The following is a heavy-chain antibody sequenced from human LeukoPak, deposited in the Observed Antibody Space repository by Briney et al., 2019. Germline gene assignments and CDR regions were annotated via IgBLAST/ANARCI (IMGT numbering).Heavy chain of an antibody. CDR1: DGSITNND. J-gene: IGHJ4*02. CDR2: VHYSGST. Sequence: SETLSLTCTVSDGSITNNDWSWVRQTPGKGLEFIGYVHYSGSTNYNPSLRSRVTISIDTSKKHFLLKLKSVTAAATAVYYCATAYGAFRADGRYFDSWGQGTLVTVSS. D-gene: IGHD4-17*01. CDR3: ATAYGAFRADGRYFDS. V-gene: IGHV4-59*01.